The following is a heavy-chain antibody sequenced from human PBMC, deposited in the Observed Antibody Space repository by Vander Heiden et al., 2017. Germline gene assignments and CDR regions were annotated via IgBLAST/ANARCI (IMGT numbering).Heavy chain of an antibody. CDR3: FAGYNDIDY. V-gene: IGHV3-11*01. Sequence: QVQLVESGGGLVKPGGSLRLSCAASGFIFDNYYMSWIRLAPGKGLDWVSYINRDSTTIYYTDSVQGRFTISRDNAKNSLYLQMNNLGVEDTAVYYCFAGYNDIDYWGQGTLVTVSS. J-gene: IGHJ4*02. CDR2: INRDSTTI. D-gene: IGHD5-12*01. CDR1: GFIFDNYY.